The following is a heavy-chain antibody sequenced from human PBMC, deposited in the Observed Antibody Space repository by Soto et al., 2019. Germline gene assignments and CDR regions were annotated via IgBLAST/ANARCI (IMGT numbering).Heavy chain of an antibody. CDR2: IYYSGST. Sequence: SETLSLTCTVSGGSISSGGYYWSWIRQHPGKGLEWIGYIYYSGSTYYNPSLKSRVTISVDTSKNQFSLKLSSVTAADTAVYYCARAPETPSILGVALPYLFDYWGQGALVTVSS. J-gene: IGHJ4*02. CDR3: ARAPETPSILGVALPYLFDY. CDR1: GGSISSGGYY. D-gene: IGHD3-3*01. V-gene: IGHV4-31*03.